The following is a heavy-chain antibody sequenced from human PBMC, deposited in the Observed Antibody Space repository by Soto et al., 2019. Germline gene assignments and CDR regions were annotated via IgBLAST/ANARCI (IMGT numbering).Heavy chain of an antibody. J-gene: IGHJ1*01. CDR1: GGSISSYY. V-gene: IGHV4-59*08. CDR2: IYYSGST. D-gene: IGHD6-19*01. Sequence: QVQLQESGPGLVKPSETLSLTCTVSGGSISSYYWSWIRQPPGKGLEWIGYIYYSGSTNYNPSLKSRVTISVDTSKNQFSLKLSSVTAAATAVYYCARLDRETAVAGPASAEYFQHWGQGTLVTVSS. CDR3: ARLDRETAVAGPASAEYFQH.